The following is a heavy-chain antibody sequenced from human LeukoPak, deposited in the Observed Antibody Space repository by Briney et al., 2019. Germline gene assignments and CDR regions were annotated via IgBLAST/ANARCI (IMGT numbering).Heavy chain of an antibody. CDR1: GDSVRGDTYY. Sequence: SETLSLTCTVSGDSVRGDTYYWSWIRQPPGKGLEWIGYIYDSGSTNYNPSLKSRVTISVDTSKNQFSLKLSSVTAADTAVYYCASSSGIRHLGYWGQGTLVTVSS. D-gene: IGHD3-10*01. V-gene: IGHV4-61*01. J-gene: IGHJ4*02. CDR3: ASSSGIRHLGY. CDR2: IYDSGST.